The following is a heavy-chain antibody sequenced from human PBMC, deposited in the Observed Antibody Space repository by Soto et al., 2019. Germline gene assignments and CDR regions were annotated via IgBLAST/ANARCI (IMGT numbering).Heavy chain of an antibody. CDR1: GGTFSSYA. CDR2: IIPIFGTA. V-gene: IGHV1-69*01. Sequence: QVQLVQSGAEVKKPGSSVKVSCKASGGTFSSYAISWVRQAPGQGLEWMGGIIPIFGTANYAQKFQGRVTITADESTSTAYMELSSLRSEDTAVYYCASPYHAYGDNQLDYWGQGTLVTVSS. CDR3: ASPYHAYGDNQLDY. J-gene: IGHJ4*02. D-gene: IGHD4-17*01.